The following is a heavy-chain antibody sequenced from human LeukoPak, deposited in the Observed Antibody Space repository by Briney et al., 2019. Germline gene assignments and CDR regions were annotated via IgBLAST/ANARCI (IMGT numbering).Heavy chain of an antibody. CDR1: GFTFSSYG. J-gene: IGHJ5*02. D-gene: IGHD6-6*01. V-gene: IGHV3-33*01. CDR3: ARGAAPWQDWFDP. CDR2: IWYDGSNR. Sequence: PGGSLRLSCAASGFTFSSYGMHWVRQAPGKGLEWVAVIWYDGSNRYYADSVKGRFTISRDNSKNTLYLQMNSLRAEDTAVYYCARGAAPWQDWFDPWGQGTLVTVSS.